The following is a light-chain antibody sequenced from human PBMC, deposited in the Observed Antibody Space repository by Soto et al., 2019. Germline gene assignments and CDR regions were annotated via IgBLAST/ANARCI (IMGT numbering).Light chain of an antibody. J-gene: IGKJ4*01. Sequence: ANRITQSPSSLSASVGDRVTTTCRASQGIRNDLGWYQQKPGKAPKLLIYAASSLQSGVPSRFSGSGSGTDFTLTISSLQPEDFATYYCLQDYNYPLTLGGGTKVDIK. CDR1: QGIRND. V-gene: IGKV1-6*01. CDR3: LQDYNYPLT. CDR2: AAS.